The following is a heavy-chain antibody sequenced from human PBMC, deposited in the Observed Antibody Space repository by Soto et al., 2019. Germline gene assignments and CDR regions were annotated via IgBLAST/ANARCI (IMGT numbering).Heavy chain of an antibody. CDR3: AREPAVGRPLDY. D-gene: IGHD1-26*01. CDR1: GGSFSGYY. Sequence: QVQLQQWGAGLLKPSETLSLTCAVYGGSFSGYYWSWIRQPPGKGLEWIGEINHSGSTNYNPSLKSRVTISVDTSKNQFSLKLSSVTAADTAVYYCAREPAVGRPLDYWGQGTLVTVSS. J-gene: IGHJ4*02. V-gene: IGHV4-34*01. CDR2: INHSGST.